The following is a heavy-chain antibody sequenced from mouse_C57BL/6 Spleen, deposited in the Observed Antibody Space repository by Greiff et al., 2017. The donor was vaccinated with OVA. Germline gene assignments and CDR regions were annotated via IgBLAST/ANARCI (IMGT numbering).Heavy chain of an antibody. CDR3: ARRDYYGSSHYFDY. CDR2: IYPGDGDT. V-gene: IGHV1-80*01. J-gene: IGHJ2*01. CDR1: GYAFSSYW. Sequence: QVQLQQSGAELVKPGASVKISCKASGYAFSSYWMNWVKQRPGKGLEWIGQIYPGDGDTNYNGKFKGKATLTADKSSSTAYMQLRSLTSEDSAVYFCARRDYYGSSHYFDYGGQGTTRTVSS. D-gene: IGHD1-1*01.